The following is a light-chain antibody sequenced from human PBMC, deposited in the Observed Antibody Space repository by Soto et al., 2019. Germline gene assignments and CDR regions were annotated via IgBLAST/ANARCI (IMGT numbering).Light chain of an antibody. V-gene: IGKV3-20*01. J-gene: IGKJ2*01. CDR2: GAS. CDR1: QSVKNNY. CDR3: QQYGSSSYT. Sequence: EIVLTQSPGTLSLSLGEGATLSCRASQSVKNNYLAWYQQKPGQAPRLLIYGASSRVTGIPDRFSGSGSGTDFTLTISRLEPEDFALYYCQQYGSSSYTFGQGTKLEI.